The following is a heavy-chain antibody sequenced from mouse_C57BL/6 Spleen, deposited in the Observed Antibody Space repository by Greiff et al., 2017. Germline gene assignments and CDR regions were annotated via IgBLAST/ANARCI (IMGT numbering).Heavy chain of an antibody. CDR1: GYSITSGYY. D-gene: IGHD4-1*01. V-gene: IGHV3-6*01. J-gene: IGHJ2*01. CDR3: AREVGRGYFDY. CDR2: ISYDGSN. Sequence: ESGPGLVKPSQSLSLTCSVTGYSITSGYYWNWIRQFPGNKLEWMGYISYDGSNNYNPSLKNRISITRDTSKNQFFLKLNSVTTEDTATYYCAREVGRGYFDYWGQGTTLTVSS.